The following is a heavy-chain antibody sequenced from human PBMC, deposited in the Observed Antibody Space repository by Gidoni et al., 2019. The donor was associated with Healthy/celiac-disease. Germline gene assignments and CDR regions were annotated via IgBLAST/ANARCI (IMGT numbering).Heavy chain of an antibody. V-gene: IGHV4-39*01. Sequence: QLQESGPGLVKPSETLSLTCTVSPSISSSSYSWGWIRQPPGKGLEWIGSIYYSGSTYYNPSLKSRVTISVDTSKNQFSLKLSSVTAADTAVYYCASLPGGYSGYDSYYYYYYGMDVWGQGTTVTVSS. CDR3: ASLPGGYSGYDSYYYYYYGMDV. J-gene: IGHJ6*02. D-gene: IGHD5-12*01. CDR2: IYYSGST. CDR1: PSISSSSYS.